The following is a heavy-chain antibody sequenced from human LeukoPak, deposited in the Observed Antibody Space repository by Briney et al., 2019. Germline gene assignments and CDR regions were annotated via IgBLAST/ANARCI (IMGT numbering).Heavy chain of an antibody. CDR3: ARREMATIHFLGDDY. Sequence: GASVKVSCKASGYTFTGYYMHWVRQAPGQGLEWMGWINPNSGGTNYAQKFQGRVTMTRDTSISTAYMELSRLRSDDTAVYYCARREMATIHFLGDDYWGQGTLVTVSS. CDR1: GYTFTGYY. D-gene: IGHD5-24*01. J-gene: IGHJ4*02. CDR2: INPNSGGT. V-gene: IGHV1-2*02.